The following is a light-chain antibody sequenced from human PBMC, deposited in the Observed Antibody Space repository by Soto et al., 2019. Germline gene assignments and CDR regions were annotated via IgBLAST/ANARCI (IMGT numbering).Light chain of an antibody. CDR3: QQYDDSIT. Sequence: EIVLTQSPDTLSLSPGDSATLSCRASQSVSSSYLAWYQQKPGRAPRLLIYGASNRATGIPDRFSGSGSGTDFTLTISRLEPEDFAVFYCQQYDDSITFGQGTRLE. V-gene: IGKV3-20*01. CDR1: QSVSSSY. J-gene: IGKJ5*01. CDR2: GAS.